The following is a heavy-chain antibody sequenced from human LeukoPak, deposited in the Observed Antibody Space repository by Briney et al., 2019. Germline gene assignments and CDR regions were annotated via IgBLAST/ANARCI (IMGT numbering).Heavy chain of an antibody. D-gene: IGHD3-16*01. V-gene: IGHV3-69-1*02. Sequence: PGGSLRLSCSASGFTFSDYDMNWVRQAPGKGLEGVSSISGLSTHIYYGDSVKGRFSISRDNAKNSVYLQMNSLGVEDTAIYYCGRAFPPLRTSSAGDLWGQGILVTVSS. CDR1: GFTFSDYD. CDR2: ISGLSTHI. CDR3: GRAFPPLRTSSAGDL. J-gene: IGHJ4*02.